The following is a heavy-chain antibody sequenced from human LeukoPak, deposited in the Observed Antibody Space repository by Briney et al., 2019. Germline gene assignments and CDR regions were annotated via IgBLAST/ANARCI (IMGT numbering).Heavy chain of an antibody. D-gene: IGHD6-13*01. CDR1: GFTFSSYA. Sequence: GGSLRLSCAASGFTFSSYAMSWVRQAPGEGLEWVSSLSGSGGTTYHADSVKGRFTISRDNANNRLYLQMNIVRAEDTALYYCAKDVLDSINWSRGDYWGQGTLVTVSS. V-gene: IGHV3-23*01. J-gene: IGHJ4*02. CDR3: AKDVLDSINWSRGDY. CDR2: LSGSGGTT.